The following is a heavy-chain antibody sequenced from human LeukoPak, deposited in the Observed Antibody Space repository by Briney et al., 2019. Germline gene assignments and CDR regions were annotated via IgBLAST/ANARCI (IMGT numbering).Heavy chain of an antibody. D-gene: IGHD5-24*01. CDR2: IKQDGSEK. V-gene: IGHV3-7*01. CDR1: GFTFSSYW. J-gene: IGHJ4*02. Sequence: GGSLRLSCAASGFTFSSYWMSWVRQAPGKGLEWVANIKQDGSEKYFVDSVKGRFTTSRDNAQNSLYLQMNSLRAEDTAVYYCARAEMATTGANFDYWGQGTLVTVSS. CDR3: ARAEMATTGANFDY.